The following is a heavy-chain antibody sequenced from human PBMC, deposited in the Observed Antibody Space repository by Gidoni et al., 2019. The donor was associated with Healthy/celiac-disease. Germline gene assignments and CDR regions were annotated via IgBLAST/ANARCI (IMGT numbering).Heavy chain of an antibody. V-gene: IGHV3-33*01. CDR3: ARGGPRGDFWSGYFL. CDR2: TWYDGSNK. CDR1: GFTFSSYG. Sequence: QVQLVESGGGVVQPGRSLRLSCAASGFTFSSYGRHWVRQAPGKGLEWVAVTWYDGSNKYYADSVKGRVTISRDNSKNTLYLQMNSLRAEDTAVYYCARGGPRGDFWSGYFLWGQGTLVTVSS. J-gene: IGHJ4*02. D-gene: IGHD3-3*01.